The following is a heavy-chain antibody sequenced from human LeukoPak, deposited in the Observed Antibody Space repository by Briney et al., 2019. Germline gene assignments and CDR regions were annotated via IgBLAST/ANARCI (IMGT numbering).Heavy chain of an antibody. D-gene: IGHD3-9*01. CDR1: GGSIGSGYYY. J-gene: IGHJ4*02. Sequence: SQTLSLTCNVSGGSIGSGYYYWSWIRQPAGKELEWIGHFYTGGNNNYNPSLKSRVTISVDTSNNQQFSLKLSSVTAADTAVYYCARSDVKWGILNEYYFDYWGQGTLVTVSS. V-gene: IGHV4-61*09. CDR2: FYTGGNN. CDR3: ARSDVKWGILNEYYFDY.